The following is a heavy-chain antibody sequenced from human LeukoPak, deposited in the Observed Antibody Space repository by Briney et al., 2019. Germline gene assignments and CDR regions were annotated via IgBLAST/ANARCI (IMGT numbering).Heavy chain of an antibody. Sequence: GSLRLSCAASGFTFSSYAMSWVRQAPGKGLEWVSVISSSGVTTYYADSVKGRFTISRDNSKNTLYLQMNSLRADDTAVYYCAKGGRTDYSAGYFDYWGQGTLVTVSS. CDR3: AKGGRTDYSAGYFDY. D-gene: IGHD2-15*01. CDR1: GFTFSSYA. CDR2: ISSSGVTT. J-gene: IGHJ4*02. V-gene: IGHV3-23*01.